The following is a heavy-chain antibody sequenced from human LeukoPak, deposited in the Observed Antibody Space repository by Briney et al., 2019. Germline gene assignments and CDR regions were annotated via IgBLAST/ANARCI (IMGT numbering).Heavy chain of an antibody. CDR1: GYTFTSYA. V-gene: IGHV1-3*01. D-gene: IGHD3-10*01. CDR2: INAGNGNT. Sequence: GASVKVSCRASGYTFTSYAMHWVRQAPGQRLECVGWINAGNGNTKYSQKFQGRVTITRDTSASTAYMELSSLRSEDTAVYYCVRGPITMVRGVVPGWFDPWGQGTLVTVSS. CDR3: VRGPITMVRGVVPGWFDP. J-gene: IGHJ5*02.